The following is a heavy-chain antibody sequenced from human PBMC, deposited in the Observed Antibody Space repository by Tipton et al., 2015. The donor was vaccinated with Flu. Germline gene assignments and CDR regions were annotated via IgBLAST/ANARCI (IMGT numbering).Heavy chain of an antibody. CDR3: ARLSYYDVDLKNFYFDY. CDR1: GGSFSGYY. J-gene: IGHJ4*02. V-gene: IGHV4-34*01. Sequence: TLSLTCAVYGGSFSGYYWTWIRQPPGKGLEWIGEINHNGSSNYNPSLKSRVSVSVDTSKNQFSLNLRSVSAADTAVYYCARLSYYDVDLKNFYFDYWGQGALVTVSS. CDR2: INHNGSS. D-gene: IGHD3-10*02.